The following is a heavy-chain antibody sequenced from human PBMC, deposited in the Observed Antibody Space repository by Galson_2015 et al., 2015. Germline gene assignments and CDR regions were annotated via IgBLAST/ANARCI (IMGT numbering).Heavy chain of an antibody. J-gene: IGHJ6*02. CDR3: ARDYSGYLPSVYGGMDV. CDR1: GFTFSSYS. Sequence: SLRLSCAASGFTFSSYSMNWVRQAPGKGLEWVSSISSSSSYIYYADSVKGRFTISRDNAKNSLYLQMNSLRAEDTAVYYCARDYSGYLPSVYGGMDVWGQGTTVTVSS. V-gene: IGHV3-21*01. CDR2: ISSSSSYI. D-gene: IGHD5-12*01.